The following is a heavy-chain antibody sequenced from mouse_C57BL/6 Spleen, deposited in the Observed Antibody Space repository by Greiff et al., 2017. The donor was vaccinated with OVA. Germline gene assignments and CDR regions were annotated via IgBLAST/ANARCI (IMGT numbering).Heavy chain of an antibody. CDR2: ISSGSSTI. Sequence: EVQLVESGGGLVKPGGSLKLSCAASGFTFSDYGMHWVRQAPEKGLEWVAYISSGSSTIYYAATVKGRFTISRDNAQNTLCLQLTSLRSEDTAMYYCSRAVGYGYFDVWGTGTTVTVSS. CDR3: SRAVGYGYFDV. V-gene: IGHV5-17*01. J-gene: IGHJ1*03. D-gene: IGHD1-1*01. CDR1: GFTFSDYG.